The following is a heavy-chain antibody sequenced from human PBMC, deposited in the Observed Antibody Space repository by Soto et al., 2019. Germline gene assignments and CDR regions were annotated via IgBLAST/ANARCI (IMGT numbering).Heavy chain of an antibody. CDR1: GYTFTSYD. D-gene: IGHD3-16*02. V-gene: IGHV1-8*01. CDR3: ARGRRYYDYIWGSYRQEMRDY. Sequence: QVQLVQSGAEVKKPGASVKVSCKASGYTFTSYDINWVRQATGQGLEWMGWMNPNSGNTGYAQKFQGRVTMTRNTSISTAYMELSSLRSEDTAVYYCARGRRYYDYIWGSYRQEMRDYWGQGTLVTVSS. CDR2: MNPNSGNT. J-gene: IGHJ4*02.